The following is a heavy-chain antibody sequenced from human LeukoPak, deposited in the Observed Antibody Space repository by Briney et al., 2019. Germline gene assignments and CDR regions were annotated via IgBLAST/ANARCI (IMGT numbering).Heavy chain of an antibody. CDR3: ARGYDFWSGYWDY. Sequence: PSETLSLTCTVSGGSISSYYWSRIRQPPGKGLEWIGYIYYTGSTNYNPSLKSRVTMSVDTSKNQFSLKLSSVTAADTAVYYCARGYDFWSGYWDYWGQGTLVTVSS. CDR1: GGSISSYY. J-gene: IGHJ4*02. D-gene: IGHD3-3*01. V-gene: IGHV4-59*01. CDR2: IYYTGST.